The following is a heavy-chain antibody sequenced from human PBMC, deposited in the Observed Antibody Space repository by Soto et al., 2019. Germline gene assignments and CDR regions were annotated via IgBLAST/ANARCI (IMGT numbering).Heavy chain of an antibody. J-gene: IGHJ4*02. CDR2: TYYKSKWYN. CDR1: GDSVSSNSAA. V-gene: IGHV6-1*01. CDR3: ARTDSSWPSVDY. D-gene: IGHD6-13*01. Sequence: SQTLSLTCAISGDSVSSNSAAWNWIRQPPSRGLEWLGRTYYKSKWYNDYAVSVKSRITINPDTSKNQFSLQLNSVTPEDTAVYYCARTDSSWPSVDYWGQGTLVTVAS.